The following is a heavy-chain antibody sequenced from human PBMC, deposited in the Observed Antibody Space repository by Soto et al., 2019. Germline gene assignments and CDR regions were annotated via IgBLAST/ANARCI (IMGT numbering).Heavy chain of an antibody. J-gene: IGHJ4*02. D-gene: IGHD2-15*01. CDR1: GFTFSSYW. Sequence: EVQLVESGGDLVQPGGSLRLSCAASGFTFSSYWMHWVRQDPEKGLVWVSRINGDGISTSYSDFVKGRFTISRDNAKDTLYLHMNSLGAEDTAVYYCARISQGTYCRGGNCYSDYWGQGTLVTVSS. CDR2: INGDGIST. CDR3: ARISQGTYCRGGNCYSDY. V-gene: IGHV3-74*01.